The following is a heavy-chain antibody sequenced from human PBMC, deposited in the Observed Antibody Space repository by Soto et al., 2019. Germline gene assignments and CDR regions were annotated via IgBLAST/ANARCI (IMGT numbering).Heavy chain of an antibody. J-gene: IGHJ6*02. CDR1: GDSVSSNSAA. V-gene: IGHV6-1*01. D-gene: IGHD2-2*02. CDR3: ARVISDIVVVSAAIPRGYYYYYGMDV. Sequence: PSQTLSLTCAISGDSVSSNSAAWNWIRQSPSRGLEWLGRTYYRSKWYNDYAVSVKSRITINPDTSKNQFSLQLNSVTPEDTAVYYCARVISDIVVVSAAIPRGYYYYYGMDVWGQGTTVTVSS. CDR2: TYYRSKWYN.